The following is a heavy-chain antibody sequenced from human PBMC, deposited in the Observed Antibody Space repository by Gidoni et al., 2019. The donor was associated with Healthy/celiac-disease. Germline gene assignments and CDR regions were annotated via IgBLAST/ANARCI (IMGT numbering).Heavy chain of an antibody. CDR1: GFSLSTSGMC. Sequence: QVTLRESGPALVKPTQTLTLTCTFSGFSLSTSGMCVSWIRQPPGTALEWLSLLAWDDDKYYSTSLKTRLTISKDTSKNQVVLTMTNMDPVDTATYYCARTIDDPTNNWFDPWGQGTLVTVSS. J-gene: IGHJ5*02. V-gene: IGHV2-70*01. D-gene: IGHD3-16*01. CDR2: LAWDDDK. CDR3: ARTIDDPTNNWFDP.